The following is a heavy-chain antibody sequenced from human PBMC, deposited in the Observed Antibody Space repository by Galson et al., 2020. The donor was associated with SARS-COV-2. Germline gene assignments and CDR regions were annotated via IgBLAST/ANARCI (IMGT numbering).Heavy chain of an antibody. V-gene: IGHV5-51*01. D-gene: IGHD1-26*01. CDR1: GHSFTSYW. CDR2: IYPDDGDI. Sequence: KIGESLKISCKGSGHSFTSYWIGWVRQMPGKGLEWMGIIYPDDGDIRYNPSFQGQVTMSADKSISTAYLQWNSLKASDNAIYYCARIPSGSYFDYWGQGTLVTVSS. CDR3: ARIPSGSYFDY. J-gene: IGHJ4*02.